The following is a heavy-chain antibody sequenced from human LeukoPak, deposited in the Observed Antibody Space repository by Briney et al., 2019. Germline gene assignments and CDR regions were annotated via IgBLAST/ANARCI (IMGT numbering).Heavy chain of an antibody. CDR2: IYYSGTT. D-gene: IGHD5-18*01. CDR1: GGSISSSPYY. J-gene: IGHJ5*02. V-gene: IGHV4-39*07. CDR3: AKGAGGFSYYNWFDP. Sequence: PSETLSLTCTVSGGSISSSPYYWGWIRQPPGKGLEGIGSIYYSGTTHYNPSLGSRVTISVDTSKNQFSLKLASVTAADTAIYYCAKGAGGFSYYNWFDPWGQGTLVTVSS.